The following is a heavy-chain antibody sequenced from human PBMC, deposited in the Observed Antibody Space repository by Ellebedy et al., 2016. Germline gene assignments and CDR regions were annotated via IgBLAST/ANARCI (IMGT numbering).Heavy chain of an antibody. V-gene: IGHV3-66*04. J-gene: IGHJ6*02. CDR2: IYSGGST. Sequence: GESLKISXAASGFTFSSYWMSWVRQAPGKGLEWVSVIYSGGSTYYADSVKGRFTISRDNSKNTLYLQMNSLRAEDTAVYYCASQVPDYGDADFYGMDVWGQGTTVTVSS. D-gene: IGHD4-17*01. CDR1: GFTFSSYW. CDR3: ASQVPDYGDADFYGMDV.